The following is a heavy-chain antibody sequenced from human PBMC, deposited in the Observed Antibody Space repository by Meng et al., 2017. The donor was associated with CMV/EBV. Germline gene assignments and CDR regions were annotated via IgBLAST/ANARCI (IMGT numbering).Heavy chain of an antibody. CDR2: IYWDDDK. CDR3: ARATRGDYFDY. J-gene: IGHJ4*02. CDR1: GFSLSTSGVG. D-gene: IGHD3-10*01. V-gene: IGHV2-5*02. Sequence: QITLKESAPTLVKPTQTLTRTCTFSGFSLSTSGVGVGWIRQPPGKALEWLALIYWDDDKRYSPSLKSRLTITKDTSKNQVVLTMTNMDPVDTATYYCARATRGDYFDYWGQGTLVTVSS.